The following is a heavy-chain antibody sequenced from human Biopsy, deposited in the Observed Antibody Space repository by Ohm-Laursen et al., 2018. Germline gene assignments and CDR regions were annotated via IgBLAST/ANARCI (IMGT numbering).Heavy chain of an antibody. Sequence: GTLSLTCFVSGDSVTKYYWSWIRQPPGKGLEWIGHIYYSVMTNYNPSLQSRVSISVDTSRNRVSLTLSSVTAADTAVYYCARDSGILNYGNFKYYHYYGMDIWGQGTKVTVSS. J-gene: IGHJ6*02. V-gene: IGHV4-59*02. D-gene: IGHD4-11*01. CDR2: IYYSVMT. CDR1: GDSVTKYY. CDR3: ARDSGILNYGNFKYYHYYGMDI.